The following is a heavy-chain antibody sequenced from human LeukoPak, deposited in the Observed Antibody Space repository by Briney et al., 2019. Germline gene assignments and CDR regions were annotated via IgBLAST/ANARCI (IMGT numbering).Heavy chain of an antibody. CDR1: GGSISSYY. V-gene: IGHV4-59*01. CDR2: IYYSGST. J-gene: IGHJ3*02. D-gene: IGHD3-9*01. CDR3: ARGYYDILTSDAFDI. Sequence: SETLSLTCTVSGGSISSYYWSWLRQPPGKGLEWMGYIYYSGSTNYNPSLKSRVTISVDTSKNQFSLKLSSVTAADTAVYYCARGYYDILTSDAFDIWGQGTMVTVSS.